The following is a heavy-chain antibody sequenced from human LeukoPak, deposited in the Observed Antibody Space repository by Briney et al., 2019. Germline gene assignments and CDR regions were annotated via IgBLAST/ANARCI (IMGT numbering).Heavy chain of an antibody. D-gene: IGHD6-6*01. V-gene: IGHV1-8*01. J-gene: IGHJ6*03. CDR2: MNPNSGNT. CDR1: GYTFTSYD. Sequence: ASVKVSCKASGYTFTSYDINWVRQATGQGLEWMGWMNPNSGNTGYAQKFQGRVTMTRNTSISTAYMELSSLRSEDTAVYYCARAEGGGYSSSSGGYYMDVWGKGTPVTVSS. CDR3: ARAEGGGYSSSSGGYYMDV.